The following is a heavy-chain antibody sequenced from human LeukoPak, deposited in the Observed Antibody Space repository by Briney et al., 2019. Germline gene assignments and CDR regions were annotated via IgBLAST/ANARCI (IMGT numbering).Heavy chain of an antibody. CDR3: AKTYCDSTRCQGYYYYYQMDV. Sequence: PGGTLRLSCTASGFIFSTYGMSWVRQTPGKGLEWVSGVSGPGEKTYYADSVKGRFTISRDNSKNTLYLQMNTPRAEDTAVYYCAKTYCDSTRCQGYYYYYQMDVWGKGTTVTISS. CDR1: GFIFSTYG. J-gene: IGHJ6*03. CDR2: VSGPGEKT. V-gene: IGHV3-23*01. D-gene: IGHD2-21*01.